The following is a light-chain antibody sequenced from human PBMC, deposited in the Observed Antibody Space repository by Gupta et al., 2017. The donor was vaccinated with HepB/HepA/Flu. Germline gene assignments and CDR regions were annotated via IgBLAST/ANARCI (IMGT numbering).Light chain of an antibody. V-gene: IGKV3-20*01. CDR3: QQEGSEHPMYT. Sequence: EIVLTQSPGTLSLSPGERATLSCRASQSVSSSYLAWYQQKPGQAPRLLIYGASSRAKGIPDSFSGSGDGTDFTLTISRREPEDFAVYYCQQEGSEHPMYTFGQGTKLEIK. CDR1: QSVSSSY. J-gene: IGKJ2*01. CDR2: GAS.